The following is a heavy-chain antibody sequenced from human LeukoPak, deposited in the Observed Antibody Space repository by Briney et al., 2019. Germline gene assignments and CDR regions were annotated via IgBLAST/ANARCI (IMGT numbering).Heavy chain of an antibody. D-gene: IGHD5-18*01. CDR1: GGSISSGGYY. J-gene: IGHJ4*02. Sequence: TSQTLSPTRTVSGGSISSGGYYWSWIRQHPGKGPERIGYIYYSGSTHYNPSLKRRVTISVVTSKNQFSLKLRSVAAADTAVYYCASVDTAMGTFDYWGQGTLVSVSS. CDR2: IYYSGST. CDR3: ASVDTAMGTFDY. V-gene: IGHV4-31*03.